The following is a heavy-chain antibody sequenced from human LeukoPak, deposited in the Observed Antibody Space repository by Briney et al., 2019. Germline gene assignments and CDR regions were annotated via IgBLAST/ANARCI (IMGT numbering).Heavy chain of an antibody. D-gene: IGHD3-22*01. CDR2: IFYSGST. J-gene: IGHJ4*02. V-gene: IGHV4-39*07. CDR1: GGSISTSSYY. Sequence: SETLSLTCTVSGGSISTSSYYWGWVRQPPGKGLEWIGNIFYSGSTYYSPSLKSRVTISLDTSRNQFSLKLNSVTAADTAVYYCARGWDYYDSSGYRYFDYWGQGTLVTVSS. CDR3: ARGWDYYDSSGYRYFDY.